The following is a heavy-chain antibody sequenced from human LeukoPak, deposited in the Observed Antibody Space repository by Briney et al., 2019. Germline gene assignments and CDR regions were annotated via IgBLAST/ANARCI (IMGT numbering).Heavy chain of an antibody. CDR2: ISGGSGYI. J-gene: IGHJ4*02. D-gene: IGHD2-2*01. Sequence: GGSLRLSCAASGFTFSSYSMNWVRQAPGKGLEWVSYISGGSGYIYYAYSVKGRFTISRDNAKNSLYLQMNSLRAEDTAVYYCASIRDDYEYCSSTSCYGPFDYWGQGTLVTVSS. CDR3: ASIRDDYEYCSSTSCYGPFDY. V-gene: IGHV3-21*01. CDR1: GFTFSSYS.